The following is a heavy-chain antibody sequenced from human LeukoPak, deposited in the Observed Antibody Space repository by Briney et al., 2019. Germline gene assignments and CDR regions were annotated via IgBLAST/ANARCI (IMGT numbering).Heavy chain of an antibody. J-gene: IGHJ6*03. V-gene: IGHV3-9*01. CDR3: ARNTVTDFYYYSYMDV. CDR2: ISYNSGDI. D-gene: IGHD4-17*01. CDR1: GFSFDDYA. Sequence: PGRSLRLSCAASGFSFDDYAMYWVRQAPGKGLEWVSGISYNSGDIGYADSVKGRFTISRDNAKNSLYLQMNSLRAEDTALYYCARNTVTDFYYYSYMDVWGKGTTVTVSS.